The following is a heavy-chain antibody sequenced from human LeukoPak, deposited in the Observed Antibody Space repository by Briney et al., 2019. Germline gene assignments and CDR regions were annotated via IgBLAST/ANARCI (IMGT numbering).Heavy chain of an antibody. D-gene: IGHD2-21*02. CDR3: ARAPHYYCGGDCYTFDY. J-gene: IGHJ4*02. V-gene: IGHV1-2*02. CDR2: INPNSGGT. Sequence: ASVKVSCKASGYTFTGYYMHWVRQAPGQGLEWMGWINPNSGGTNYAQKFQGRVTMTRDTSISTAYMELSRLRSDDTAVYYCARAPHYYCGGDCYTFDYWGQGTLVTVSS. CDR1: GYTFTGYY.